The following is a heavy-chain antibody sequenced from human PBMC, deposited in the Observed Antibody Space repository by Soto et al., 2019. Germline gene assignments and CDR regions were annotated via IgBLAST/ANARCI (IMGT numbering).Heavy chain of an antibody. Sequence: PRESLKISCKCSGYSFTSYWIGWVRQMPGKGLEWMGIIYPGDSDTRYSPSFQGQVTISADKSISTAYLQCSSLKASDTAMYYCARRRDTAMEYFDYWGQGTLVTVSS. CDR3: ARRRDTAMEYFDY. CDR1: GYSFTSYW. CDR2: IYPGDSDT. D-gene: IGHD5-18*01. V-gene: IGHV5-51*01. J-gene: IGHJ4*02.